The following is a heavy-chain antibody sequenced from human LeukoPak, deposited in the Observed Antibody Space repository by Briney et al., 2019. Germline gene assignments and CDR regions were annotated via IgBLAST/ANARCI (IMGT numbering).Heavy chain of an antibody. D-gene: IGHD3-3*01. CDR1: GCSMRSFY. J-gene: IGHJ4*02. CDR2: IYPSGNT. CDR3: ARDDFWSGYDY. Sequence: SETLSLTCSVSGCSMRSFYWSWIRQPAGKGLEWIGRIYPSGNTNYNPSLKSRVTMSTDTSKTQFSLKLSSVTAADTAVYYCARDDFWSGYDYWGQGTLVTVSS. V-gene: IGHV4-4*07.